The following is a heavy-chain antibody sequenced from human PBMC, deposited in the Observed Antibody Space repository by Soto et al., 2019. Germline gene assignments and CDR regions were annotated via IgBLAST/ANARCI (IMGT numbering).Heavy chain of an antibody. V-gene: IGHV3-33*01. J-gene: IGHJ5*01. CDR1: GFTFGDYG. CDR3: VTLSARPDS. Sequence: GGSLRLCCRGSGFTFGDYGMHWVRQAPGKGLEWLAIIWAAGGNKVYRDSVQGQVTISADKSINTAYLQWSSLKASDTAMYFCVTLSARPDSWGQGTQVTVSS. D-gene: IGHD6-6*01. CDR2: IWAAGGNK.